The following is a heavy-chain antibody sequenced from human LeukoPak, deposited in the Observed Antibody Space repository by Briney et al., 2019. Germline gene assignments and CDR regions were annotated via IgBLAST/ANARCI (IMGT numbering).Heavy chain of an antibody. V-gene: IGHV3-9*01. J-gene: IGHJ6*02. CDR2: ITWNRDNI. CDR1: GFTFDDYA. CDR3: AKDLSSAITSALVLDV. Sequence: PGRSLRLSCTVSGFTFDDYAMHWVWHTPGKGLEWVAGITWNRDNIGYGDSVKGRFTISRDNVKNVLYLQMNSLRPEDTALYYCAKDLSSAITSALVLDVWGQGTTV. D-gene: IGHD3-22*01.